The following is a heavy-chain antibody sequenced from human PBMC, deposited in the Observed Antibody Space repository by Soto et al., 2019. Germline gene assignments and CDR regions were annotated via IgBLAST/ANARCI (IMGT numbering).Heavy chain of an antibody. V-gene: IGHV3-30-3*01. CDR2: ISYDGSNK. Sequence: QVQLVESGGGVVQPGRSLRLSCAASGFTFSSYAMHWVRQAPGKGLEWVAVISYDGSNKYYADSVKGRFTISRDNSKNTLYLQMNSLRAEDTAVYYCARDKWFGEFHFDYWGQGTLVTVSS. J-gene: IGHJ4*02. CDR1: GFTFSSYA. D-gene: IGHD3-10*01. CDR3: ARDKWFGEFHFDY.